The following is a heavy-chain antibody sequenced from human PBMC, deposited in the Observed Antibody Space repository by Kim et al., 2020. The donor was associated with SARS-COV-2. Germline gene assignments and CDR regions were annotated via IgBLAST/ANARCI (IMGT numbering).Heavy chain of an antibody. CDR1: GGSVSSGSYY. V-gene: IGHV4-61*01. Sequence: SETLSLTCTVSGGSVSSGSYYWSWIRQPPGKGLEWIGYIYYSGSTNYNPSLKSRVTISVDTSKNQFSLKLSSVTAADTAVYYCARANGDWVISRHYYGMDVWGQGTTVTVSS. CDR3: ARANGDWVISRHYYGMDV. CDR2: IYYSGST. D-gene: IGHD4-17*01. J-gene: IGHJ6*02.